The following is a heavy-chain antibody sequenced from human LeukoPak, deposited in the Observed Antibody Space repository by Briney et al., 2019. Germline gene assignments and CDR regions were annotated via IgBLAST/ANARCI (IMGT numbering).Heavy chain of an antibody. CDR3: ATEDPATVTTHGFDS. J-gene: IGHJ4*02. D-gene: IGHD4-17*01. CDR2: ISGTKTFI. Sequence: GGSLRLSCAASGFTFTSYALNWVRQAPGKGLEWLSSISGTKTFIYYSASVRGRFTISRDNTKNSVYLQMNNATTVDTAVYYCATEDPATVTTHGFDSWGQGTLVTVSS. CDR1: GFTFTSYA. V-gene: IGHV3-21*01.